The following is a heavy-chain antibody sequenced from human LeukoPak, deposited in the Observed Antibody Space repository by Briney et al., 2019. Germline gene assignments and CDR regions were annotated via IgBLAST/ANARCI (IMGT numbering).Heavy chain of an antibody. CDR1: GFTFSSYS. CDR3: ARDEDRWFDP. V-gene: IGHV3-21*01. CDR2: ISSSSSYI. J-gene: IGHJ5*02. Sequence: GGSLRLSCAPSGFTFSSYSMNWVRHAPGKGLEWVSSISSSSSYIYYADSVKGRFTISRDNAKNSLYLQMNSLRAEDTAVYYCARDEDRWFDPWGQGTLVTVSS.